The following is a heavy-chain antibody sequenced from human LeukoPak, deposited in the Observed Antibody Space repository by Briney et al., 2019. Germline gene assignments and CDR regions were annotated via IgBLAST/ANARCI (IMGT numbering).Heavy chain of an antibody. J-gene: IGHJ4*02. D-gene: IGHD2-2*01. CDR1: GFSVSSNY. CDR3: ARDALPAAMAYYFDY. CDR2: SYSGGST. Sequence: PGGSLRLSCAASGFSVSSNYINWVRQAPGKGLEWVSVSYSGGSTYYADSVKGRITISRDNSKNTLYLQMNSLRAEDTALYYCARDALPAAMAYYFDYSGQGTLVTVSS. V-gene: IGHV3-66*01.